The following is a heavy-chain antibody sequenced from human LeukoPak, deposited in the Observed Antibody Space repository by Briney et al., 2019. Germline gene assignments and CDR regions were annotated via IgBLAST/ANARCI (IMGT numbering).Heavy chain of an antibody. D-gene: IGHD2-2*01. CDR2: ISGSGGST. CDR3: AQDLGYCSTTSCFP. Sequence: GGSLRLSCAASGFTVSSYAMNWVRQAPGKGLEWVSSISGSGGSTYYADSVEGRFTISRDNSKKTLYLQMNSLRAEDTAIYYCAQDLGYCSTTSCFPWGQGTLVTVSS. V-gene: IGHV3-23*01. J-gene: IGHJ5*02. CDR1: GFTVSSYA.